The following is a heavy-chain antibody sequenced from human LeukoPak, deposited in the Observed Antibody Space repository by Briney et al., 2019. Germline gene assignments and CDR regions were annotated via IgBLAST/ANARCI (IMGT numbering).Heavy chain of an antibody. CDR3: ARGRPGGGWPYFDY. CDR1: GVTFSSYG. CDR2: ISYDGSNK. J-gene: IGHJ4*02. V-gene: IGHV3-30*03. Sequence: PGRSLRLSCAASGVTFSSYGMHWGRQAPGKGLEWVAVISYDGSNKYYADSVKGRFTISRDNSKNTLYLQMNSLRAEDTAVYYCARGRPGGGWPYFDYWGQGTLVTVSS. D-gene: IGHD6-19*01.